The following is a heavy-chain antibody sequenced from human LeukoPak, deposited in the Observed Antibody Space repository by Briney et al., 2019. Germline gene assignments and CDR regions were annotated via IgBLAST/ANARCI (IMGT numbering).Heavy chain of an antibody. CDR3: ARTIFTTGSGSYYHYYYYGMDV. CDR2: IYPGDSDT. CDR1: GYSFTSYW. Sequence: GESLKISCKGSGYSFTSYWIGWVRQMPGKGLEWMGIIYPGDSDTRYSPSFQGQVTISADKSISTAYLQWSSLKASDTAMYYCARTIFTTGSGSYYHYYYYGMDVWGQGTTVTVSS. J-gene: IGHJ6*02. D-gene: IGHD3-10*01. V-gene: IGHV5-51*01.